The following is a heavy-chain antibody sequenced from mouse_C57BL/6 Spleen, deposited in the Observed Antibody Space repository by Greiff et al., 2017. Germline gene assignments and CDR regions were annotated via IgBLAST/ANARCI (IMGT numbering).Heavy chain of an antibody. Sequence: LQESGAELARPGASVKMSCKASGYTFTSYTMHWVKQRPGQGLEWIGYINPSSGYTKYNQKFKDKATLTADKSSSTAYMQLSSLTSEDSAVYYCARSGTTVVATDYAMDYWGQGTSVTVSS. CDR2: INPSSGYT. V-gene: IGHV1-4*01. CDR3: ARSGTTVVATDYAMDY. D-gene: IGHD1-1*01. CDR1: GYTFTSYT. J-gene: IGHJ4*01.